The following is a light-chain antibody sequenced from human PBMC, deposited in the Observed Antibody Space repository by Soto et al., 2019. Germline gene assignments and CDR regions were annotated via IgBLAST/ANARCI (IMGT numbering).Light chain of an antibody. CDR2: DAS. CDR1: QTISTW. Sequence: GDTVTITSRASQTISTWMAWYQQKPGKAPKLLVYDASTLQSGVASRFSGSGSGTEFTLIISGLQPDDSATYYCQQYTNTNNPWMFGQGTKVDIK. V-gene: IGKV1-5*01. CDR3: QQYTNTNNPWM. J-gene: IGKJ1*01.